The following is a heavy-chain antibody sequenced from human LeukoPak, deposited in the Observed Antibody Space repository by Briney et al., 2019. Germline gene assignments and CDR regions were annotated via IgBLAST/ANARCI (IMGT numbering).Heavy chain of an antibody. V-gene: IGHV3-23*01. CDR2: ISGSGGST. Sequence: PGGSLRLSCAASGFTFSSYAMSWVRQAPGKGLEWVSAISGSGGSTYYADSVKGRFTISRDNSKNTLYLQMNSLRAEDTAVYYCAKAMGRDGYLLRSRSADYWGQGTLVTVSS. J-gene: IGHJ4*02. D-gene: IGHD5-12*01. CDR1: GFTFSSYA. CDR3: AKAMGRDGYLLRSRSADY.